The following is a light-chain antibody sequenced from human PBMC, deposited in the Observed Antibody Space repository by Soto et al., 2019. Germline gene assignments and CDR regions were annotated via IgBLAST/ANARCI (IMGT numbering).Light chain of an antibody. CDR2: GAS. CDR1: QSASSRY. V-gene: IGKV3-20*01. CDR3: QQYGSSPWT. Sequence: EIVLTQSPGTLSLSPGERATLSCRAGQSASSRYLAWYQQKPGQAPRLLIYGASSRATGIPDRFSGSGSGTDFTLTISRLKPEDFAVYYCQQYGSSPWTFGQGTKVEIK. J-gene: IGKJ1*01.